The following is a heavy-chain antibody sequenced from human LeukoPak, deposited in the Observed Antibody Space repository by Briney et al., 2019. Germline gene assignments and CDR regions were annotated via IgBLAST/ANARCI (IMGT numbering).Heavy chain of an antibody. V-gene: IGHV4-34*01. CDR1: GGSFSGYY. CDR3: ARRRDGYSEDFFDY. J-gene: IGHJ4*02. D-gene: IGHD5-24*01. CDR2: INHSGST. Sequence: SETLSLTCAVYGGSFSGYYWSWIRQPPGKGLEWIGEINHSGSTNYNPSLKSRVTISVDTSKNQFSLKLSSVTAADTAVYYCARRRDGYSEDFFDYWGQGTLVTVSS.